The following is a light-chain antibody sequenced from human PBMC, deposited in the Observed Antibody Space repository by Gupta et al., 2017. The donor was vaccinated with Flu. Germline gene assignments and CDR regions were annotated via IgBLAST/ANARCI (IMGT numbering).Light chain of an antibody. Sequence: QSVLTQPPSVSAAPGQKVTISCSGSSSNIGNNYVSWYQQLPGTAPKLLIYDNNKRPSGIPDRFSCSKSGTSATLVITGLQTGDEADYYCGTWDSSLSASYVFGTGTKVTVL. CDR3: GTWDSSLSASYV. CDR2: DNN. V-gene: IGLV1-51*01. J-gene: IGLJ1*01. CDR1: SSNIGNNY.